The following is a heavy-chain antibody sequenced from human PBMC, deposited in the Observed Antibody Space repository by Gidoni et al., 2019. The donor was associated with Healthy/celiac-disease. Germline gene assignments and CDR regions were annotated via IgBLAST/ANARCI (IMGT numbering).Heavy chain of an antibody. CDR3: ARQYYDILTGYYNGDSFDI. D-gene: IGHD3-9*01. CDR2: IYYSGST. V-gene: IGHV4-39*01. Sequence: QLQLQESGPGLVKPSETLSLTCSVSGGSISSSSYYGGWIRQPSGKGLEWIGSIYYSGSTYYNPSLKGRVTISVDTSKNQFSLKLSSVTAADTAVYYCARQYYDILTGYYNGDSFDIWGQGTMVTVSS. J-gene: IGHJ3*02. CDR1: GGSISSSSYY.